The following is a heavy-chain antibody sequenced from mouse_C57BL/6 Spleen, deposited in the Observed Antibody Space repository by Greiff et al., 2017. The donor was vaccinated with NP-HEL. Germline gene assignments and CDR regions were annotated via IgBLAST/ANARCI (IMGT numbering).Heavy chain of an antibody. CDR2: ISTGSSTI. CDR3: ARGGSGAWFAY. D-gene: IGHD3-2*02. V-gene: IGHV5-17*01. CDR1: GFTFSDYG. Sequence: DVKLVESGGGLVKPGGSLKLSCAASGFTFSDYGMHWVRQAPEKGLEWVAYISTGSSTIYYADTLKGRFTISRDTAKNTLFLQMTSLRSGDTAMYYCARGGSGAWFAYWGQGTLVTVSA. J-gene: IGHJ3*01.